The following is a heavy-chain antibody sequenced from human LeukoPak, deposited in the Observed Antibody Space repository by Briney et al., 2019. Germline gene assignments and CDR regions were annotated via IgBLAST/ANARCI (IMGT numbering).Heavy chain of an antibody. Sequence: SVKVSCKASGGTFSSYAISWVRQAPGQGLEWMGRIIPILGIANYAQKFQGRVTITADKSTSTAYMELSSLRSEDTAVYYCAKMVLGNYGNYFDYWGQGTPVTVSS. CDR3: AKMVLGNYGNYFDY. V-gene: IGHV1-69*04. CDR2: IIPILGIA. D-gene: IGHD1-7*01. J-gene: IGHJ4*02. CDR1: GGTFSSYA.